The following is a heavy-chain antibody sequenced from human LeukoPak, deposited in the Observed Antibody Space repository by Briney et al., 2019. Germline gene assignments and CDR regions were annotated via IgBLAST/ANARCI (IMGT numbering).Heavy chain of an antibody. CDR2: INWNGGST. J-gene: IGHJ4*02. CDR3: ARLYSSSWSPDY. Sequence: GGSLRLSCAASGFTFYDYGMSWVRHAPGKGLEWVSGINWNGGSTGYADSVKGRFTISRDNAKNSLYLQMNSLRAEDTALYHCARLYSSSWSPDYWGQGTLVTVSS. D-gene: IGHD6-13*01. V-gene: IGHV3-20*01. CDR1: GFTFYDYG.